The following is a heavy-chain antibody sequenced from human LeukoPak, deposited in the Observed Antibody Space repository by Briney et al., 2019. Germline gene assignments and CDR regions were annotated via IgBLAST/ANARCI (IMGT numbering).Heavy chain of an antibody. D-gene: IGHD2-8*01. Sequence: GGSLRLSCAASGFTFHWSWINWVPQVPGKGLEWVANMDPSGTQKRYVDSVRGRFTISKDNSGTSFYLEMSSLTVDDTAIYYCAECTSDDYWGQGTLVTVSS. CDR2: MDPSGTQK. CDR1: GFTFHWSW. J-gene: IGHJ4*02. CDR3: AECTSDDY. V-gene: IGHV3-7*01.